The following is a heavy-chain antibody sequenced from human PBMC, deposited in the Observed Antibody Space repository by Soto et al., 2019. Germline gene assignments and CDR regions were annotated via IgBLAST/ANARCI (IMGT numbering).Heavy chain of an antibody. CDR3: AREEWLADYYYYGMDV. V-gene: IGHV6-1*01. J-gene: IGHJ6*02. CDR1: VDNVCSNRAS. Sequence: PSQTLSLTGASCVDNVCSNRASPNCIRQSPSRGLEWLGRTYYRSKWYNDYAVSVKSRITINPDTSKNQFSLQLNSVTPEDTAVYYCAREEWLADYYYYGMDVWGQGTTVTVSS. D-gene: IGHD6-19*01. CDR2: TYYRSKWYN.